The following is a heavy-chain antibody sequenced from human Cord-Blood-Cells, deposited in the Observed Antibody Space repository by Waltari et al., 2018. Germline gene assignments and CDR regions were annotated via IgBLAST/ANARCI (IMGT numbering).Heavy chain of an antibody. Sequence: QLQLQESGPGLVKPSETLSLTCTVSGGSISSSSYYWGWIRQPPRKGLGWIGSIYYGGGTFYHPSPKSRVTISVDTSKNQFSLKLSSGTAADTAVYHCASKWNYYFDYWGQGTLVTVSS. D-gene: IGHD1-7*01. CDR3: ASKWNYYFDY. V-gene: IGHV4-39*01. CDR1: GGSISSSSYY. CDR2: IYYGGGT. J-gene: IGHJ4*02.